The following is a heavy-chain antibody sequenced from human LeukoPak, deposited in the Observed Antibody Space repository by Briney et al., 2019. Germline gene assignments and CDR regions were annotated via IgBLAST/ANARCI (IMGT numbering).Heavy chain of an antibody. V-gene: IGHV3-30-3*01. CDR1: GFTFSSYG. CDR3: ARKVMSVLLWFGELLSPWYYFYYMDV. Sequence: PGGSLRLSCAASGFTFSSYGMHWVRQAPGKGLEWVAVIRYDGSNKYYADSVKGRFTISRDNSKNTLYLQMNSLRAADTAVYYCARKVMSVLLWFGELLSPWYYFYYMDVWGKGTTVTVSS. CDR2: IRYDGSNK. D-gene: IGHD3-10*01. J-gene: IGHJ6*03.